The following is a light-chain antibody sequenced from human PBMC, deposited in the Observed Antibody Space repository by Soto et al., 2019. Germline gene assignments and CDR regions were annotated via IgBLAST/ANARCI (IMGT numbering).Light chain of an antibody. CDR1: QSISSW. J-gene: IGKJ4*01. Sequence: DMHMSHSRSTLSASVGDRVTITCRASQSISSWLAWYQQKPGKAHKLLIYKASTLESGVPSTFSGSGSGTEFTLTIRGLKPDDLASYSCQQYNTYFSLTFGRGTQLDIK. CDR3: QQYNTYFSLT. CDR2: KAS. V-gene: IGKV1-5*03.